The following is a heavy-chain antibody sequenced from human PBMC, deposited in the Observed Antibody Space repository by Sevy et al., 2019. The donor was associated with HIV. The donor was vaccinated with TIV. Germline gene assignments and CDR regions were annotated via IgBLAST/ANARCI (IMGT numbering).Heavy chain of an antibody. D-gene: IGHD3-16*02. Sequence: GGSLRLSRAASGFTFSSYWMSWVRQAPGKGLEWVANIKQDGSEKYYVDSVKGRFTISRDNAKNSLYLQMNSLRAEDTAVYYCARYYVWGSYRIDYWGQGTLVTVSS. CDR3: ARYYVWGSYRIDY. CDR2: IKQDGSEK. CDR1: GFTFSSYW. J-gene: IGHJ4*02. V-gene: IGHV3-7*03.